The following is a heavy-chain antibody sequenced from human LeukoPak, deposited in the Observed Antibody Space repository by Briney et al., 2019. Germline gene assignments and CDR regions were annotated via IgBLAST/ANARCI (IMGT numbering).Heavy chain of an antibody. V-gene: IGHV1-69*02. J-gene: IGHJ4*02. CDR2: IIPILGIA. CDR1: GGTFSSYT. CDR3: ARGGGGGAAHFDY. Sequence: SVKVSCKASGGTFSSYTISWVRQAPGQGLEWMGRIIPILGIANYAQKFQGRVTITADKSTRTAYMELSSRRSGDPAVYYCARGGGGGAAHFDYWGQGTLVTVSS. D-gene: IGHD1-26*01.